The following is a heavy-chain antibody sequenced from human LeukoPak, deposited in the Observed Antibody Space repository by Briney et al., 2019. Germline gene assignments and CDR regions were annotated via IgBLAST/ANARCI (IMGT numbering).Heavy chain of an antibody. J-gene: IGHJ3*02. CDR3: AASLPYYDILTGYYTPPESGAFDI. CDR1: GGSISSYY. V-gene: IGHV4-59*01. D-gene: IGHD3-9*01. Sequence: SETLSLTCTVSGGSISSYYWSWIRQPPGEGLEWIGYIYYSGSTNYDPSLKSRVTISVDTSKNQFSLKLSSVTAADTAVYYCAASLPYYDILTGYYTPPESGAFDIWGQGTMVTVSS. CDR2: IYYSGST.